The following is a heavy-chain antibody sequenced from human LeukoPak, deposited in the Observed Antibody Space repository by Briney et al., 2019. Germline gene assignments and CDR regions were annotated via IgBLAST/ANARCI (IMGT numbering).Heavy chain of an antibody. Sequence: PSGTLSLTCAVSGGSISSSNWWSWVRQPPGKGLEWIGEIYHSGSTNYNPSLKSRVTISVDKSKNQFSLKLSSVTAADTAVYYCARVRSREAYCGGDCSTDYWGQGTLVTVSS. CDR1: GGSISSSNW. J-gene: IGHJ4*02. CDR2: IYHSGST. V-gene: IGHV4-4*02. D-gene: IGHD2-21*02. CDR3: ARVRSREAYCGGDCSTDY.